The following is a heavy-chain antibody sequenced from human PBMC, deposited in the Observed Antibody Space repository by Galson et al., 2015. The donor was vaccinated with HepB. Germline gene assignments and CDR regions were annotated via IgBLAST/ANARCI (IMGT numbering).Heavy chain of an antibody. CDR1: GDSITNSY. CDR3: ARRDSSAWYFDL. V-gene: IGHV4-4*07. Sequence: SETLSLTCNVSGDSITNSYWSWIRQPAGKGLEWIGRIHSGGVTNYNPSLKSRVAMSVDASRNQISLKLSSVTAADTAIYFCARRDSSAWYFDLWGQGTRVTVSS. J-gene: IGHJ4*02. CDR2: IHSGGVT. D-gene: IGHD3-22*01.